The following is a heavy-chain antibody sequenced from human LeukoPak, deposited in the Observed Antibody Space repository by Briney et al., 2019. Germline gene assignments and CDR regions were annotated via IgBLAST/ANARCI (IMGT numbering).Heavy chain of an antibody. V-gene: IGHV3-74*03. CDR1: GLTFSIYW. Sequence: GGSLTLSCAASGLTFSIYWMYWVRHAPGGGLVWVSRINSDGSRTMDAHSVTGRLTISRDNAKNPLFLQMNSQKGEDTAVYYCARDPDGNSLLDYWGQGTLVTVSS. CDR3: ARDPDGNSLLDY. D-gene: IGHD5-24*01. J-gene: IGHJ4*02. CDR2: INSDGSRT.